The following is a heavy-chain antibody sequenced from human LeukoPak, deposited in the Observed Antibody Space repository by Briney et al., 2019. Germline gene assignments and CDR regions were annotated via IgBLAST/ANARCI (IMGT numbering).Heavy chain of an antibody. J-gene: IGHJ3*02. CDR3: ARAASLAGPYYYDSSAFDI. V-gene: IGHV1-2*02. CDR1: GYTFTSYY. D-gene: IGHD3-22*01. Sequence: ASVKVSCKASGYTFTSYYMHWVRQAPGQGLEWMGWINPNSGGTNYAQKFQGRVTMTRDTSISTAYMELSRLRSDDTAVYYCARAASLAGPYYYDSSAFDIWGQGTMVTVSS. CDR2: INPNSGGT.